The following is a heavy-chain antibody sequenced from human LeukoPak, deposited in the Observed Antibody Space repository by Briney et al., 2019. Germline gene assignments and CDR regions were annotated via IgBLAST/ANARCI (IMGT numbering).Heavy chain of an antibody. Sequence: GRSLRLSCASSEFTFSSYAMHWVRQAPGKGLEWVALVSNDGGDKYYADSVKGRFTISRDNSKNTLYLQMNSLRGEDTGVYYCANDHLLDWLLPFDYWGQGTLVTVSS. J-gene: IGHJ4*02. D-gene: IGHD3/OR15-3a*01. V-gene: IGHV3-30*18. CDR3: ANDHLLDWLLPFDY. CDR2: VSNDGGDK. CDR1: EFTFSSYA.